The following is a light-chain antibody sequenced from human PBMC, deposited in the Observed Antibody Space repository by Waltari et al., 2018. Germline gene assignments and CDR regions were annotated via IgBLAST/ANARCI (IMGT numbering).Light chain of an antibody. J-gene: IGLJ3*02. V-gene: IGLV8-61*01. CDR3: ALYIGSGICV. Sequence: QTVVTQEPSLSVSPGGTVTLTCALSSGSLSTTSYATWYQQTPGQAPRTLVYKANARSSGVPDRFSGSILGNTAALTITGAQADDESDYYCALYIGSGICVFGGGTRLTVL. CDR2: KAN. CDR1: SGSLSTTSY.